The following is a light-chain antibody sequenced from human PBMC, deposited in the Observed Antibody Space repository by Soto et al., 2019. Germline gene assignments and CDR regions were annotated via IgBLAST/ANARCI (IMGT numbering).Light chain of an antibody. CDR1: SSDVGSYNL. CDR2: EGS. Sequence: QSALTQPASVSGSPGHSITISCTGTSSDVGSYNLVSWYQQHPGKDPKLMIYEGSKRPSGVSNRFSGSKSGNTASLTISGLQAEDEADYYCCSYAGSSTVFGGGTKLTVL. J-gene: IGLJ2*01. CDR3: CSYAGSSTV. V-gene: IGLV2-23*01.